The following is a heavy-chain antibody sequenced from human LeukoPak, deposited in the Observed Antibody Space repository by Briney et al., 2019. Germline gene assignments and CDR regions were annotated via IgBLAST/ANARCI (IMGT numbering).Heavy chain of an antibody. Sequence: GRSLRLSCAASGFTFSRYAMPWVRQAPGKGLEWVSGISDSGGSTYYADSVKGRFTIARDNSKKKLYLQMNSLRVEDTAVYYCAKGKVNHDGAVDVWGQGTRVIVSS. CDR1: GFTFSRYA. J-gene: IGHJ3*01. V-gene: IGHV3-23*01. D-gene: IGHD3-16*01. CDR2: ISDSGGST. CDR3: AKGKVNHDGAVDV.